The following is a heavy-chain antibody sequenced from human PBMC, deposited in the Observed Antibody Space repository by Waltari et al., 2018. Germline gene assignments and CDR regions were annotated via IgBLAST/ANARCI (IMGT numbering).Heavy chain of an antibody. J-gene: IGHJ4*02. CDR2: IIPIFGTA. D-gene: IGHD4-17*01. V-gene: IGHV1-69*05. CDR1: GGTFSSYA. Sequence: QVQLVQSGAEAKKPGSSVKVSCKASGGTFSSYAISWVRQAPGQGLEWMGGIIPIFGTANYAQKFQGRVTITTDESTSTAYMELSSLRSEDTAVYYCASTAKDHGRGLMTTVTALDYWGQGTLVTVSS. CDR3: ASTAKDHGRGLMTTVTALDY.